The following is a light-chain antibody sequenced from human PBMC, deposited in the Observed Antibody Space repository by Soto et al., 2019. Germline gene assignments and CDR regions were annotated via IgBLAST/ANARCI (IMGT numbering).Light chain of an antibody. Sequence: EIVFPQSPGTLSFSPVERYILSFSASQSVSSSYLAWYQQKPGQAPRRLIYGASSRATGIPDRFSGSGSGTDFTLTISRLEPEDFAVYYCQQYGSSPPTFGQGTKVDIK. J-gene: IGKJ1*01. CDR1: QSVSSSY. V-gene: IGKV3-20*01. CDR3: QQYGSSPPT. CDR2: GAS.